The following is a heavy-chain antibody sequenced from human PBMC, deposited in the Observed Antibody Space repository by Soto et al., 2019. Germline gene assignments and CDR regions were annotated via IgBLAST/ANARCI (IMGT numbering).Heavy chain of an antibody. D-gene: IGHD3-22*01. CDR2: ISTFHGNT. CDR1: GYTFTSYG. CDR3: ARDTYDTTGYPLDY. V-gene: IGHV1-18*04. Sequence: GASVKVSCKASGYTFTSYGMRWVRQATGQGLEWMGWISTFHGNTNYAQKFQGSVTMTTDTSTSTAYMELRSLTSDDTAIYYCARDTYDTTGYPLDYRGQGTLVTVSS. J-gene: IGHJ4*02.